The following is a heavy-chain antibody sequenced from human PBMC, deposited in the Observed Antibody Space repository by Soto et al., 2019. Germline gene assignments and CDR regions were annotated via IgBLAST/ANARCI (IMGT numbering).Heavy chain of an antibody. D-gene: IGHD4-17*01. Sequence: QVQLVQSGAEVKQPGASVKVSCKASGYTFTNYGFTWVRQAPGQGLEWLGWISTYNGNTKDAQKVQGRLTMTTDTYTSTANMEMTSLRSDDTRLYYCARTTVTASYYYMDVWGKGSTVTVSS. CDR2: ISTYNGNT. CDR3: ARTTVTASYYYMDV. CDR1: GYTFTNYG. J-gene: IGHJ6*03. V-gene: IGHV1-18*01.